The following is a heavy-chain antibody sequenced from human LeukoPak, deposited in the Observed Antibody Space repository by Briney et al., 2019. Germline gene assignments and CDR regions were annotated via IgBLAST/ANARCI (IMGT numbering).Heavy chain of an antibody. CDR3: ARDRDEWFGEFYY. CDR1: GFTFSSYS. V-gene: IGHV3-21*01. J-gene: IGHJ4*02. CDR2: ISSSSSYI. D-gene: IGHD3-10*01. Sequence: PGGSLRLSCAASGFTFSSYSMNWVRQAPGKGLEWVSSISSSSSYIYYADSVKGRFTISGDNAKNSLYLQMNSLRAEDTAVYYCARDRDEWFGEFYYWGQGTLVTVSS.